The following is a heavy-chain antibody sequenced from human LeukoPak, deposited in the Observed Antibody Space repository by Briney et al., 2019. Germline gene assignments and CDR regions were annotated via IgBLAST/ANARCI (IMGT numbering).Heavy chain of an antibody. D-gene: IGHD5-12*01. CDR2: IIPIFSTA. Sequence: ASVKVSCKASGGTFSSYAISWVRQAPGQGLEWMGGIIPIFSTANYAQKFQGRVTITTDESTSTAYMELSSLRSEDTAVYYCARGRAYSGYGHGLGYWGQGTLVTVSS. CDR1: GGTFSSYA. CDR3: ARGRAYSGYGHGLGY. J-gene: IGHJ4*02. V-gene: IGHV1-69*05.